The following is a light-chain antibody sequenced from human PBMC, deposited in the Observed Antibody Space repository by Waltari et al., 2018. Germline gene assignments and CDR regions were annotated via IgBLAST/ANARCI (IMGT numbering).Light chain of an antibody. J-gene: IGLJ3*02. Sequence: QSALAQPASVSGSPGQSVTISCTGAGSDVGISNVVSWYQQHPGKAPKLMIYEAYKRPSGVSNRLSGSKSGNTASLTISGLQTDDEAEYYCCTYAGSSTWVFGGGTKLTVL. CDR1: GSDVGISNV. CDR2: EAY. V-gene: IGLV2-23*01. CDR3: CTYAGSSTWV.